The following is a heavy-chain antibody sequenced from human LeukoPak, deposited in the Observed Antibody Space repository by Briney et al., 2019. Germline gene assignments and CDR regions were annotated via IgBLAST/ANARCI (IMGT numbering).Heavy chain of an antibody. CDR3: TRHTPGAAGQH. D-gene: IGHD7-27*01. J-gene: IGHJ1*01. CDR1: GFTFSGSA. CDR2: IRSKANSYAT. Sequence: GGPLRLSCAASGFTFSGSAMHWVRQASGKGLEWVGRIRSKANSYATAYAASVKGRFTISRDDSKNTAYLQMNSLKTEDTAVYYCTRHTPGAAGQHWGQGTLVTVSS. V-gene: IGHV3-73*01.